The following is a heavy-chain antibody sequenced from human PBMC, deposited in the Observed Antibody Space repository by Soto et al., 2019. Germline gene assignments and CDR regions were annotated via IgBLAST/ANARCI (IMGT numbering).Heavy chain of an antibody. CDR2: IYYSGSA. V-gene: IGHV4-39*01. J-gene: IGHJ4*02. CDR1: GGSISSSSYY. CDR3: ARGVAS. Sequence: SETLSLTCTVSGGSISSSSYYWGWIRQPPGKGLEWIGNIYYSGSANYNPSLKSRVTISVDTSKNQFSLKLSSVTAADTAVYYCARGVASWGQGTLVTVSS. D-gene: IGHD2-15*01.